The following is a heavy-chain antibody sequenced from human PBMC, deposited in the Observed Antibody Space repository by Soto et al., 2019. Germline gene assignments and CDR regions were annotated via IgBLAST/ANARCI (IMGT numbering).Heavy chain of an antibody. Sequence: QVQLVESGGGVVQPGRSLRLSCAASGFTFSSYGMHWVRQAPGKGLEWVAVMYYDGSDEYYADSVKGRFTISRDNSKNTLYWQMNGLRAEDTAIYYCAKDYSSTSYGINYWGQGTLVSVSS. CDR1: GFTFSSYG. CDR2: MYYDGSDE. D-gene: IGHD5-18*01. V-gene: IGHV3-33*06. CDR3: AKDYSSTSYGINY. J-gene: IGHJ4*02.